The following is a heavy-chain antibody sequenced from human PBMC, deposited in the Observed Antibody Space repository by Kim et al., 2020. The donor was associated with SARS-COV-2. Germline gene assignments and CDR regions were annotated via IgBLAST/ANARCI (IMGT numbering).Heavy chain of an antibody. CDR2: IYYSGST. V-gene: IGHV4-31*03. CDR3: ARVNVDTAMVPQYYFDY. D-gene: IGHD5-18*01. CDR1: GGSISSGGYY. J-gene: IGHJ4*02. Sequence: SETLSLTCTVSGGSISSGGYYWSWIRQHPGKGLEWIGYIYYSGSTYYNPSLKSRVTISVDTSKNQFSLKLSSVTAADTAVYYCARVNVDTAMVPQYYFDYWGQGTLVTVSS.